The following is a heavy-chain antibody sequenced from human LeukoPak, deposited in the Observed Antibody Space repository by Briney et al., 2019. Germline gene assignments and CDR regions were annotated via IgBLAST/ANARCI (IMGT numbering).Heavy chain of an antibody. CDR2: ISYDGSNK. D-gene: IGHD2-8*01. J-gene: IGHJ4*02. Sequence: TGGSLRLSCAASGFTFSSYAMHWVRQAPGKGLVWVALISYDGSNKYYADSVKGRFTISRDNSKNTLYLQMNSLRAEDTAVYYCAKKAVYTLAQYAYFDYWGQGTLVTVSS. V-gene: IGHV3-30-3*02. CDR3: AKKAVYTLAQYAYFDY. CDR1: GFTFSSYA.